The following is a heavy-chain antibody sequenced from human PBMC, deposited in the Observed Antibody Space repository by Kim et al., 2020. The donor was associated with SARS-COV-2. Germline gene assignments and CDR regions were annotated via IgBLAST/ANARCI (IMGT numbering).Heavy chain of an antibody. D-gene: IGHD3-22*01. CDR1: GGSFSGYY. Sequence: SETLSLTCAVYGGSFSGYYWSWIRQPPGKGLEWIGEINHSGSTNYNPSLKSRVTISVDTSKNQFSLKLSSVTAADTAVYYCARGPGNYYDSSGYRIDYWGQGTLVTVS. CDR2: INHSGST. J-gene: IGHJ4*02. V-gene: IGHV4-34*01. CDR3: ARGPGNYYDSSGYRIDY.